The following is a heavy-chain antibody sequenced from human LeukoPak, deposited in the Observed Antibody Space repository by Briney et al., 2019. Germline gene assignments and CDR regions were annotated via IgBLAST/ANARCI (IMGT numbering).Heavy chain of an antibody. J-gene: IGHJ6*02. V-gene: IGHV4-59*01. CDR3: ARENTRYGMDV. Sequence: SETLSLTCTVSGGSISSYYWSWIRQPPGKGLEWIGYIYYSGSTNYNPSLKSRVTISVDTSKNQFSLKLSSVTAADTAVYYCARENTRYGMDVWGQGTTVTVP. CDR1: GGSISSYY. CDR2: IYYSGST.